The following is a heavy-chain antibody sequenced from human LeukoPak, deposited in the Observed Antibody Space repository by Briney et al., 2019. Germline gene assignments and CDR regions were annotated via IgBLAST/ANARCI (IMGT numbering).Heavy chain of an antibody. CDR1: GFTFSSYA. CDR2: MSGSGGST. V-gene: IGHV3-23*01. D-gene: IGHD2-2*01. Sequence: GGSLRLSCAASGFTFSSYAMSWVRQAPGKGLEWVSAMSGSGGSTYYADSVKGRFTISRDNSKNTLYLQMNSLRAEDTAVYYCARDVYCTSTSCYGFDYWGQGTLVTVSS. J-gene: IGHJ4*02. CDR3: ARDVYCTSTSCYGFDY.